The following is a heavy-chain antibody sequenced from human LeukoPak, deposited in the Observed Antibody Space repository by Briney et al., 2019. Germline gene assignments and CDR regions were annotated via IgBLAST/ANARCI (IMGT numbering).Heavy chain of an antibody. D-gene: IGHD2-8*01. Sequence: SKTLTLTCTASGGSISSYYWSWIRQPAGKGLEWIGRIYTSGSTNYNPSLKSRVTMSVDTSKNQFSLKLSSVTAADTAVYYCARPARRYCTNGVCSDAFDIWGQGTMVTVSS. CDR1: GGSISSYY. CDR2: IYTSGST. V-gene: IGHV4-4*07. CDR3: ARPARRYCTNGVCSDAFDI. J-gene: IGHJ3*02.